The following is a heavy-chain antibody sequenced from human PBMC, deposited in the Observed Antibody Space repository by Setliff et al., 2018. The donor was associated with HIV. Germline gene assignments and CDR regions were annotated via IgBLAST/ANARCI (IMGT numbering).Heavy chain of an antibody. D-gene: IGHD2-15*01. J-gene: IGHJ4*02. CDR1: GGSISSSNW. CDR3: ARRPIKGYGPFDS. CDR2: IYYSGST. Sequence: SETLSLTCAVSGGSISSSNWWSWVRQPPGKGLEWIGEIYYSGSTNYNPSLKSRVTISVDKSKNHFSLKLSSVTAADTAMYYCARRPIKGYGPFDSWGPGTLVTVSS. V-gene: IGHV4-4*02.